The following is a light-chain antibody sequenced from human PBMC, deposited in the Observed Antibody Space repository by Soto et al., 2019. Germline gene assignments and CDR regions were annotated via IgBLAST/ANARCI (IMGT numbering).Light chain of an antibody. CDR3: STYGGNDWV. J-gene: IGLJ3*02. Sequence: QSALTQPPSASGSLGQSVTFSCTGTSSDVGGYNYVSWYQQHPGKAPKLIIYEVHKRPSGVPDRFSGSKSGNTASLTVSGLQDEDESDYHCSTYGGNDWVFGGGTKLTVL. CDR1: SSDVGGYNY. V-gene: IGLV2-8*01. CDR2: EVH.